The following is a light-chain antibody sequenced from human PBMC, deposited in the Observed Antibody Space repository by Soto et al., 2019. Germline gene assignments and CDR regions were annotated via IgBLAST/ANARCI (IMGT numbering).Light chain of an antibody. CDR2: AAS. CDR1: QRMSSY. CDR3: KQSYTTPTWT. Sequence: DIQMTQSPSSLSASVGDRVTITCRASQRMSSYLNWYQQKPGKAPKLLIYAASSLQSGVPSRFSGSGSGTHFSLTISSPQPEDFATYYCKQSYTTPTWTFGQGTKVEMK. V-gene: IGKV1-39*01. J-gene: IGKJ1*01.